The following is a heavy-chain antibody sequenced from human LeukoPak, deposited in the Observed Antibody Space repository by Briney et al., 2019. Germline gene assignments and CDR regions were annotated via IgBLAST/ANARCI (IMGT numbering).Heavy chain of an antibody. Sequence: ASVKVSCKASGYTFTGYYMHWVRQAPGQGLEWMGWINPNSGGTNYAQKFQGRVTMTRDTSISTAYMELSRLRSDDTAVYYCARVGNSSSWYANWFEPWGQGTLVTVSS. CDR1: GYTFTGYY. CDR3: ARVGNSSSWYANWFEP. V-gene: IGHV1-2*02. J-gene: IGHJ5*02. CDR2: INPNSGGT. D-gene: IGHD6-13*01.